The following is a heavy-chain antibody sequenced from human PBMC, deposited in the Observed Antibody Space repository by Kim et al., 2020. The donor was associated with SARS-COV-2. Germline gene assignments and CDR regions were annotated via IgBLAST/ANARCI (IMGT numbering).Heavy chain of an antibody. CDR3: ARDGHSYGYVHYGMDV. CDR2: ISSSSSTI. CDR1: GFTFSSYS. Sequence: GGSLRLSCAASGFTFSSYSMNWVRQAPGKGLEWVSYISSSSSTIYYADSVKGRFTISRDNAKNSLYLQMNSLRDEDTAVYYCARDGHSYGYVHYGMDVWGQGTTVTVSS. V-gene: IGHV3-48*02. J-gene: IGHJ6*02. D-gene: IGHD5-18*01.